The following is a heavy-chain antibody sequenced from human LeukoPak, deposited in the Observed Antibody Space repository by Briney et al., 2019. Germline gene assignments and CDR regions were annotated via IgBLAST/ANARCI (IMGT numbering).Heavy chain of an antibody. V-gene: IGHV1-3*01. CDR2: INAGNGNT. D-gene: IGHD4-17*01. CDR1: GYTFTSYA. Sequence: ASVKVSCKASGYTFTSYAMHWVRQAPGQRLEWMGWINAGNGNTKYSQKFQGRVTITRDTSASTAYMELSSLRSEDTAVYYCARDLVYGDYANFDYWGREPWSPSPQ. J-gene: IGHJ4*02. CDR3: ARDLVYGDYANFDY.